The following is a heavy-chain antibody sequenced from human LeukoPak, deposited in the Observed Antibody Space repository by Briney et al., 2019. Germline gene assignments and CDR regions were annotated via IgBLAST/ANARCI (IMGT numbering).Heavy chain of an antibody. CDR3: AKYRAAAGSDEAFDI. Sequence: PGGSLRLSCAASGFTFDDYAMHWIRQAPGKGLEWVSGITWNSGRIGYADSVKGRFTISRDNAKNLLYLQMNSLTTEDAAFYYCAKYRAAAGSDEAFDIWGQGTMVTVSS. V-gene: IGHV3-9*01. CDR1: GFTFDDYA. D-gene: IGHD6-13*01. CDR2: ITWNSGRI. J-gene: IGHJ3*02.